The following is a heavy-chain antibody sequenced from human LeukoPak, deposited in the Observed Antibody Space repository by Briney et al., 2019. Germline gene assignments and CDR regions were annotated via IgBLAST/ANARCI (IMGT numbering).Heavy chain of an antibody. CDR2: ISAYNGNT. Sequence: VASVKVSCKATGYTFTSYGISWVRQAPGQGLEWMGWISAYNGNTNYAQKLQGRVTMTTDTSTSTAYMELRSLRSDDTAVYYCASMVRGVIGSGYWGQGTLVTVSS. CDR3: ASMVRGVIGSGY. V-gene: IGHV1-18*01. J-gene: IGHJ4*02. CDR1: GYTFTSYG. D-gene: IGHD3-10*01.